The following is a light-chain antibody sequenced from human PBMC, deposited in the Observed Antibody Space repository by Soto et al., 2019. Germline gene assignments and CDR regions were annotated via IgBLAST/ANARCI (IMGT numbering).Light chain of an antibody. CDR3: SSYTSSTTQV. V-gene: IGLV2-14*01. J-gene: IGLJ3*02. Sequence: QSVLTQPASVSGSPGQSITISCAGTSSDVGAYNYVSWYQQHPGKAPKLGIYEVGDRPSGVSNRFSGSKSGNTASLTISGLQAEDEADYYCSSYTSSTTQVFGGGTKVTVL. CDR1: SSDVGAYNY. CDR2: EVG.